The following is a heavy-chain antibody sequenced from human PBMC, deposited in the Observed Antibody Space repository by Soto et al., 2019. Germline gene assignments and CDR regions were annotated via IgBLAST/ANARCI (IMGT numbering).Heavy chain of an antibody. CDR3: ARQARGQWLVYYFDY. J-gene: IGHJ4*02. Sequence: QVQLQESGPGLVKPSETLSLTCTVSGGSISSYYWSWIRQPPGKGLEWIGYIYYSGSTNYNPSLKRRVTISVDTSKNQFSLKLSSVTAADTACYFCARQARGQWLVYYFDYWGQGTLVTVSS. D-gene: IGHD6-19*01. CDR2: IYYSGST. V-gene: IGHV4-59*01. CDR1: GGSISSYY.